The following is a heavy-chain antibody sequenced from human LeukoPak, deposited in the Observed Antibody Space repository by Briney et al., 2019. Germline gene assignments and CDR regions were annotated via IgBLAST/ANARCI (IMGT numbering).Heavy chain of an antibody. J-gene: IGHJ4*02. D-gene: IGHD3-3*01. Sequence: ASVKVSCKASGYTFTIYGISWVRQAPGQGLEWMGWISAYNGNTNYAQKLQGRVTMTTDTSTSTAYMELRSLRSDDTAVYYCARDLHYDFWSGYIRFDYWGQGTLVTVSS. CDR1: GYTFTIYG. CDR2: ISAYNGNT. CDR3: ARDLHYDFWSGYIRFDY. V-gene: IGHV1-18*04.